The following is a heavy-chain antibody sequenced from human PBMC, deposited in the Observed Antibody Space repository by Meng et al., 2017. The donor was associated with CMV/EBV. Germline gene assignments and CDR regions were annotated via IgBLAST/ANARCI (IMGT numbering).Heavy chain of an antibody. CDR2: ISYDGSNI. V-gene: IGHV3-30-3*01. CDR3: AREQQQVVDY. Sequence: GGSLRLSCAASGFSFRTYAMHWVRQAPGGGLEWVAVISYDGSNIYHADPVKGRLTISRDNSKNTLYLQMNGLRPEDTAIYYCAREQQQVVDYWGQGTLVTVSS. CDR1: GFSFRTYA. D-gene: IGHD6-13*01. J-gene: IGHJ4*02.